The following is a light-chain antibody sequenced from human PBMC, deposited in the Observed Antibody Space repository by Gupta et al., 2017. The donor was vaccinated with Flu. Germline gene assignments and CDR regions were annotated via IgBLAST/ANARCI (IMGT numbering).Light chain of an antibody. J-gene: IGLJ3*02. CDR1: RSNIGSNY. CDR2: RNN. Sequence: QRVTISCSGSRSNIGSNYVYWYQQLPGAAPKLLIYRNNQRPSGVPDRFSGSKSGTSASLAISGLRSDDEADYYCASWDDSLSVVFGGGIKLTVL. CDR3: ASWDDSLSVV. V-gene: IGLV1-47*01.